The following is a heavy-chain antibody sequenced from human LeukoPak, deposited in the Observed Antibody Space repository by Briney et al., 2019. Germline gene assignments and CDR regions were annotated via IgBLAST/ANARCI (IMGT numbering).Heavy chain of an antibody. CDR1: GYTFIRYG. V-gene: IGHV1-18*01. Sequence: GASVKVSCKASGYTFIRYGFSWVRQAPGQGLEWMGWISAYNGDTNYAQKVQGRVTMTTDTSTTTAYMELRSLRSDDTAVYYCARDQGNGYLGDYCGQGTLITVSS. CDR2: ISAYNGDT. CDR3: ARDQGNGYLGDY. J-gene: IGHJ4*02. D-gene: IGHD3-22*01.